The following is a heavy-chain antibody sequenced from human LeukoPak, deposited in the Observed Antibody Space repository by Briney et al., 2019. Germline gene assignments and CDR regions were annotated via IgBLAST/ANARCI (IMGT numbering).Heavy chain of an antibody. CDR3: ARVAITSSKWSLDY. D-gene: IGHD2-2*01. J-gene: IGHJ4*02. Sequence: AGGSLRLSCAASGFTFSAYWMHWVRQSPGKGLVWVSRINSDGSSTDYADSVKGRFTISRDIAKSTLYLQMNSLRAEDTAVYYCARVAITSSKWSLDYWGQGTLVTVSS. CDR1: GFTFSAYW. CDR2: INSDGSST. V-gene: IGHV3-74*01.